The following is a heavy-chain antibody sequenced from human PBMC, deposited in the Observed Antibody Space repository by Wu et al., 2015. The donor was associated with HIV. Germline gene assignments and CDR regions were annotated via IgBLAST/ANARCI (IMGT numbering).Heavy chain of an antibody. CDR1: GYNFSRFY. J-gene: IGHJ1*01. CDR3: ARGQMSGIEFFPX. Sequence: QVLLVQSGAEVKKPGASVKVSCKASGYNFSRFYLHWVRRAPGQGLEWMGIIDPSTTTSNYAQKFRNRVTMTRDTSTNTVYMELANLTSDDTAVYYCARGQMSGIEFFPXWGQGTLVTVSS. CDR2: IDPSTTTS. V-gene: IGHV1-46*01. D-gene: IGHD3-3*01.